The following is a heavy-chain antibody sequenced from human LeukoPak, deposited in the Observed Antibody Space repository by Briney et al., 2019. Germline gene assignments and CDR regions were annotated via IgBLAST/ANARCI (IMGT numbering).Heavy chain of an antibody. Sequence: GGSLRLSCAASGFTFSDYWMSWVRQAPGKGLEWVANIKQDGSDKYYVDSVKGRFTISRDNAKNSLYLQMNSLRAEDTAVYYCTSVRRDGYNFDIWGQGTMVTVSS. CDR2: IKQDGSDK. D-gene: IGHD5-24*01. V-gene: IGHV3-7*01. J-gene: IGHJ3*02. CDR3: TSVRRDGYNFDI. CDR1: GFTFSDYW.